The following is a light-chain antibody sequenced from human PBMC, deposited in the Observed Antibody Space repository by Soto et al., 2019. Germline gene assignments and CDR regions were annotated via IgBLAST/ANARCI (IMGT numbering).Light chain of an antibody. Sequence: DIQLTQSPSFLSASVGDTVTITCRASQAMSTYLAWYQQKPGKVPKLLIRSASTLQSGVPPRFSGGGSGTEFTLTTSTLQPDDSGIYYCQQLNGYQLAFGGGTNVEIQ. CDR3: QQLNGYQLA. CDR2: SAS. CDR1: QAMSTY. V-gene: IGKV1-9*01. J-gene: IGKJ4*01.